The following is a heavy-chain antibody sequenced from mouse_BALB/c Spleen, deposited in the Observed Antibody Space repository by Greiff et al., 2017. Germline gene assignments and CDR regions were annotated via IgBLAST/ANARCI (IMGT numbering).Heavy chain of an antibody. Sequence: EVKLQESGPGLVKPSQSLSLTCTVTGYSITSDYAWNWIRQFPGNKLEWMGYISYSGSTSYNPSLKSRISITRDTSKNQFFLQLNSVTTEDTATYYCARSDTTVVPFDYWGQGTTLTVSS. V-gene: IGHV3-2*02. J-gene: IGHJ2*01. CDR1: GYSITSDYA. D-gene: IGHD1-1*01. CDR2: ISYSGST. CDR3: ARSDTTVVPFDY.